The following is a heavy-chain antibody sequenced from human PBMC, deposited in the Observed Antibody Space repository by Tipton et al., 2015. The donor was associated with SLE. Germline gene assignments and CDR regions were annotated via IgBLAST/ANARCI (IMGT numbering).Heavy chain of an antibody. D-gene: IGHD4-17*01. V-gene: IGHV4-4*02. CDR2: IFHSGDA. CDR3: ATGDLVYYYYGMDV. J-gene: IGHJ6*02. Sequence: TLSLTCAVSGGSITSGNWWTWVRLTPGKGLEWIGEIFHSGDANYNPSLKSRVSMSVDKSKNQFSLKLRSVTAADTAVYYCATGDLVYYYYGMDVWGQGTTVTVSS. CDR1: GGSITSGNW.